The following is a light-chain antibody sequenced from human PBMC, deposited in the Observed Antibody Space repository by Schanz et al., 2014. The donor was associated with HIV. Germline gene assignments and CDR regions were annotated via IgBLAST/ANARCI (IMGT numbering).Light chain of an antibody. CDR1: QTVSNN. J-gene: IGKJ2*01. CDR3: QQYNNWPPMYT. CDR2: DAS. V-gene: IGKV3D-15*01. Sequence: EIVLTQSPGTLSVSPGERATLSCRASQTVSNNLAWYQQKPGQAPRLLIYDASNRATGIPARFSGSGSGTEFTLTISSLQSEDFAVYYCQQYNNWPPMYTFGQGTKLEIK.